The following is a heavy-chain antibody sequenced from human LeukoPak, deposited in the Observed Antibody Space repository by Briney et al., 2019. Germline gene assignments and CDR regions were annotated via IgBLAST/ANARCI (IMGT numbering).Heavy chain of an antibody. CDR2: TYHTGGT. CDR3: VRARQYYYESSGLDSDAFDI. CDR1: EYSISSGYY. Sequence: SETLSLTCAVSEYSISSGYYWCLIRPPPVKGLGWGGVTYHTGGTYYNPSLQSRLTISIDTSNNQFALKLSSESAANTAAYFCVRARQYYYESSGLDSDAFDIWGEGTMVTVSS. J-gene: IGHJ3*02. V-gene: IGHV4-38-2*01. D-gene: IGHD3-22*01.